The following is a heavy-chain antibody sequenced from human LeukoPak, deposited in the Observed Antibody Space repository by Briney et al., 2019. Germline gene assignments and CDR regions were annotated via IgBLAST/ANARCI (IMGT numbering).Heavy chain of an antibody. CDR1: GITFSSHA. CDR3: AKVMAVAARRGNIDY. CDR2: ISGSGGST. Sequence: PGGSLRLSCAASGITFSSHAMNWVRQAPGKGLEWVSAISGSGGSTYYADSVKGRFTISRDNSKNTLYVQMNSLRAEDTAIYYCAKVMAVAARRGNIDYWGQGTLVTVSS. V-gene: IGHV3-23*01. D-gene: IGHD6-19*01. J-gene: IGHJ4*02.